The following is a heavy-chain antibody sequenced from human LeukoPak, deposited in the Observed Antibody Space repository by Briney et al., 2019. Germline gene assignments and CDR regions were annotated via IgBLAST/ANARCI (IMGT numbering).Heavy chain of an antibody. D-gene: IGHD6-19*01. V-gene: IGHV1-24*01. CDR1: GYTLTELS. J-gene: IGHJ6*02. CDR3: ATDLPYSYSSGWTGSNV. CDR2: FDPEDGET. Sequence: ASVKVSCKVSGYTLTELSMHWVRQAPGKGLEWRGGFDPEDGETIYAQKFQGRVTMTEDTSTDAAYMELSSLRSEDTAVYYCATDLPYSYSSGWTGSNVWGQGTTVTVSS.